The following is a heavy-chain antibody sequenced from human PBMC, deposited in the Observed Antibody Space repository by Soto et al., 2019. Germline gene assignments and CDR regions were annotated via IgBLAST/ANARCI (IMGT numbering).Heavy chain of an antibody. CDR3: AKVIVGGYDRDYYYYGMDV. D-gene: IGHD3-16*01. J-gene: IGHJ6*02. V-gene: IGHV3-30*18. Sequence: LRLSCAASGFTFSSYGMHWVRQAPGKGLEWVAVISYDGSNKYYADSVKGRFTISRDNSKNTLYLQMNSLRAEDTAVYYCAKVIVGGYDRDYYYYGMDVWGQGTTVTVSS. CDR1: GFTFSSYG. CDR2: ISYDGSNK.